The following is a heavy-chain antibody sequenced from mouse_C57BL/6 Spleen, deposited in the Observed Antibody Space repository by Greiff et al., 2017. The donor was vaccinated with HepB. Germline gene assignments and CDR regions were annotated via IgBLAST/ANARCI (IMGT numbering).Heavy chain of an antibody. D-gene: IGHD4-1*01. CDR1: GYTFTSYW. Sequence: QVQLQQPGAELVRPGSSVKLSCKASGYTFTSYWMHWVKQRPIQGLEWIGNIDPSDSETHYNQKFKDKATLTVDKSSSTAYMQLSSLTSEDSAVYYCARSLTGTYYFDYWGQGTTLTVSS. CDR3: ARSLTGTYYFDY. V-gene: IGHV1-52*01. J-gene: IGHJ2*01. CDR2: IDPSDSET.